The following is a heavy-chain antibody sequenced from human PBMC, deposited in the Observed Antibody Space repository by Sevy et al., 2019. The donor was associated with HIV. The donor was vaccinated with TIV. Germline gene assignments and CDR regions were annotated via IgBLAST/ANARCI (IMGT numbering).Heavy chain of an antibody. CDR2: INPNSGGT. V-gene: IGHV1-2*04. Sequence: ASVKVSCKASGYTFTGYYMHWVRQAPGQGLEWMGWINPNSGGTNYAQKFQGWVTMTRDTSISTAYMELRRLRSDDTAVYYCAREGGYCSSTSCYGGYAFDYWGQGTLVTVSS. J-gene: IGHJ4*02. CDR3: AREGGYCSSTSCYGGYAFDY. D-gene: IGHD2-2*01. CDR1: GYTFTGYY.